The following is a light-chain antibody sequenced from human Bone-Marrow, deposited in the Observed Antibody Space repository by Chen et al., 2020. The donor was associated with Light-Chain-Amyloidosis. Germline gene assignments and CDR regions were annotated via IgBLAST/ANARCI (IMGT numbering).Light chain of an antibody. V-gene: IGLV3-25*03. J-gene: IGLJ2*01. CDR2: RDT. Sequence: SYELTQPPSVSVSPGKPARITCSGDDLPTKYAYWYQQKPGQAPVLVIHRDTERPSGIAERFSGSRSGTTATLNSSGVQAEDEADYHCQSADSSGTYEVIFGGGTKLTVL. CDR3: QSADSSGTYEVI. CDR1: DLPTKY.